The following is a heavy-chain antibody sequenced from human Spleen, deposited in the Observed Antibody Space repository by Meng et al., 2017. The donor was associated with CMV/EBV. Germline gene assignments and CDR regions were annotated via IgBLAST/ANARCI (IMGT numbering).Heavy chain of an antibody. CDR2: IYPGDSDT. J-gene: IGHJ5*02. V-gene: IGHV5-51*01. Sequence: SGYSFTSYWIGWVRQMPGKGLEWMGIIYPGDSDTRYSPSFQGQVTMTRDTSINTAYMDLSRLTSDDTAVYYCARGPWNYDYNYFDPWGQGTLVTVSS. CDR3: ARGPWNYDYNYFDP. D-gene: IGHD1-7*01. CDR1: GYSFTSYW.